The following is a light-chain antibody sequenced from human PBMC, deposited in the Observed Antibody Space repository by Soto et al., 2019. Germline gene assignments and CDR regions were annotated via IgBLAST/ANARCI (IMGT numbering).Light chain of an antibody. CDR1: QSSKNY. Sequence: DIQMTQSPSSLSASVGDRVGITCRASQSSKNYLNWYQQKPGKAPNLLIYGASSLQFGVPSRFSGSRSGTDLTITRRSLQPEGFGTYYGQKSDRPPYTFGQGTKLEIK. V-gene: IGKV1-39*01. CDR2: GAS. CDR3: QKSDRPPYT. J-gene: IGKJ2*01.